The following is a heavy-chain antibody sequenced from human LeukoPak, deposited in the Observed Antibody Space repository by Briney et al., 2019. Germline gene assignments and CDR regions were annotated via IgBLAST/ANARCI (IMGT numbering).Heavy chain of an antibody. D-gene: IGHD6-13*01. Sequence: SETLSLTCAVYGGSFSGYYWSWIRQPPGKGLEWIGEINHSGSTNYNPSLKSRVTISVDTSKNQFSLKLSSVTAADTAVYYCARGRSSSWGRYYYYMDVWGKGTTVTVSS. J-gene: IGHJ6*03. CDR1: GGSFSGYY. CDR3: ARGRSSSWGRYYYYMDV. CDR2: INHSGST. V-gene: IGHV4-34*01.